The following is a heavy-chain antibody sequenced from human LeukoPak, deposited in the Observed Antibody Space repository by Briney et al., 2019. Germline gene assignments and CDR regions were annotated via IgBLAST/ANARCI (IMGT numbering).Heavy chain of an antibody. V-gene: IGHV3-21*01. CDR3: ARGQGMDV. J-gene: IGHJ6*04. Sequence: GGSLRLSCVVSGFTFSDYSMNWVRQAPGKGLEWVSSISGSSSYIYYAESVKGRFTISRENAKNSLYLQMNSLRAGDTAVYYCARGQGMDVWGEGTTVTVSS. CDR1: GFTFSDYS. CDR2: ISGSSSYI.